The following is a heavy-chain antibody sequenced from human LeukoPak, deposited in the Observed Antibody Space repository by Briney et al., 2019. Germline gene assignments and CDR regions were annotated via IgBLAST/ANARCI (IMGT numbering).Heavy chain of an antibody. D-gene: IGHD1-26*01. CDR3: ARYYSGSYGFDY. CDR2: LYYSGST. V-gene: IGHV4-39*01. Sequence: SETLSLTCTVSGGSISSSNYYWGWIRQPPWEGLEWIGYLYYSGSTYYNPSLKSRVTMSVDTSKNQFSLKLSSVTAADTTVYYCARYYSGSYGFDYWGQGTPVTVSS. J-gene: IGHJ4*02. CDR1: GGSISSSNYY.